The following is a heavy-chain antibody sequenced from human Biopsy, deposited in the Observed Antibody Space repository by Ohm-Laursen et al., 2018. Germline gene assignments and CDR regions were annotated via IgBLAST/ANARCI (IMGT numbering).Heavy chain of an antibody. CDR1: GGSLTGDY. Sequence: ETLSLTCTVSGGSLTGDYWSWIRQSPGKGLEWIGSISDTGSTNYSPSVRGRVTISVDTSKKQFSLKVSSVTPADTAVFFCARLYRLDDYWNDDPPDAFDVWGQGTMVTVSS. D-gene: IGHD3-3*01. V-gene: IGHV4-59*01. J-gene: IGHJ3*01. CDR2: ISDTGST. CDR3: ARLYRLDDYWNDDPPDAFDV.